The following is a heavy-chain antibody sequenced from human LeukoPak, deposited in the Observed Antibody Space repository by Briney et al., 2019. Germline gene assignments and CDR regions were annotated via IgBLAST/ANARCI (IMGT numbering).Heavy chain of an antibody. CDR2: ISGSGGST. CDR1: GFTFSSYA. CDR3: AKGRDGNNADFDY. J-gene: IGHJ4*02. Sequence: AGGSLRLSCAASGFTFSSYAMSWVRQAPGKGLEWVSGISGSGGSTYYADSVKGRFTISRDNSKNTLYLQMNSLRAEDTAVYYCAKGRDGNNADFDYWGQGTLVTVSS. V-gene: IGHV3-23*01. D-gene: IGHD1-1*01.